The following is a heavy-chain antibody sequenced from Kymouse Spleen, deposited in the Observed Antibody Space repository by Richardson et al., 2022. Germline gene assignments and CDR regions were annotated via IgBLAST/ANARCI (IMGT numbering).Heavy chain of an antibody. CDR3: ARDEVLWFGELTT. CDR2: IYYSGST. J-gene: IGHJ4*02. D-gene: IGHD3-10*01. Sequence: QVQLQESGPGLVKPSETLSLTCTVSGGSVSSGSYYWSWIRQPPGKGLEWIGYIYYSGSTNYNPSLKSRVTISVDTSKNQFSLKLSSVTAADTAVYYCARDEVLWFGELTTGAREPWSPSPQ. CDR1: GGSVSSGSYY. V-gene: IGHV4-61*01.